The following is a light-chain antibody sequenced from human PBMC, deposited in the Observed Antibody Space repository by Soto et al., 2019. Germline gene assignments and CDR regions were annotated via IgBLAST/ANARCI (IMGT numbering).Light chain of an antibody. CDR2: XNX. CDR3: QSYDSSLSGWV. Sequence: QSVLTQPPSVSGAPGQRVTISCTGSSSNIGAGYDVHWYQQLPGTAPKLXXXXNXNRPSGVPDXXXXXXXXXXAXXXIXGLQAEDEADYYCQSYDSSLSGWVFGGGTKLTVL. CDR1: SSNIGAGYD. J-gene: IGLJ3*02. V-gene: IGLV1-40*01.